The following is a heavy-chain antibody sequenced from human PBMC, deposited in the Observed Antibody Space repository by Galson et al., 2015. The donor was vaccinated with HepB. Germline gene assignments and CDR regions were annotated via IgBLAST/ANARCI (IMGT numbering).Heavy chain of an antibody. V-gene: IGHV1-18*01. CDR3: ARVRPRSSWYLRLEYYYYYYMDV. J-gene: IGHJ6*03. CDR1: GYTFTSYG. Sequence: SVKVSCKASGYTFTSYGISWVRQAPGQGLEWMGWISAYNGNTNYAQKLQGRVTMTTDTSTSTAYMELSSLRSEDTAVYYCARVRPRSSWYLRLEYYYYYYMDVWGKGTTVTVSS. CDR2: ISAYNGNT. D-gene: IGHD6-13*01.